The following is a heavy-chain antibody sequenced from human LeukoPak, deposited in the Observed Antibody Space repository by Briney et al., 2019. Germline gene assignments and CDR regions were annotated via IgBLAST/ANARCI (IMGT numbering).Heavy chain of an antibody. CDR1: GFTFSSYG. D-gene: IGHD1-26*01. CDR2: ISYDGSNK. Sequence: PGGSLRLSCAASGFTFSSYGMHWVRQAPGKGLEWVAVISYDGSNKYYADSLKGRFTISRDNSKNTLYLQMNSLRAEDTAVYYCARVLSYVQWEYYFDYWGQGTLVTVSS. CDR3: ARVLSYVQWEYYFDY. J-gene: IGHJ4*02. V-gene: IGHV3-30*03.